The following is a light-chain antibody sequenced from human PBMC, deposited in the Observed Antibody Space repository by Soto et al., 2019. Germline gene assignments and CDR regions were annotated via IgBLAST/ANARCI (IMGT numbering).Light chain of an antibody. V-gene: IGLV2-11*01. CDR1: SRDVWDYNS. CDR3: CSDAGSPHV. CDR2: EVS. J-gene: IGLJ1*01. Sequence: QSALTQPRSGSGSPGQAVAISCPGTSRDVWDYNSVSWDQQHPGKAPKVMFYEVSKRPSGVRDRFAGSQSGSTASLTISGRHAEGVADYDCCSDAGSPHVVRPGTKVTVL.